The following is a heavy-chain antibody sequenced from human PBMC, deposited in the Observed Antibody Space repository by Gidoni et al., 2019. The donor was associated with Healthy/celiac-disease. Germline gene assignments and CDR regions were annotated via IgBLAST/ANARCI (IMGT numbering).Heavy chain of an antibody. D-gene: IGHD3-16*02. V-gene: IGHV4-34*01. Sequence: QVQLQQWGAGLLKPSETLSLTCAVYGGSFSGYYWSWIRQPPGKGLEWIGEINHSGSTNYNPSLKGRVTISVDTSKNQFSLKLSSVTAADTAVYYCARGRTGGGSYRYRGPEVYYYMDVWGKGTTVTVSS. CDR3: ARGRTGGGSYRYRGPEVYYYMDV. CDR1: GGSFSGYY. J-gene: IGHJ6*03. CDR2: INHSGST.